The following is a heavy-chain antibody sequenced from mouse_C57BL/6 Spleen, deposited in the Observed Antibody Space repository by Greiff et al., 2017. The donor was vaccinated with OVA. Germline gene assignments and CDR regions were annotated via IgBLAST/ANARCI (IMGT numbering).Heavy chain of an antibody. Sequence: VHLVESGAELVRPGASVTLSCKASGYTFTDYEMHWVKQTPVHGLEWIGAIDPETGGTAYNQKFKGKAILTADKSSSTAYMELRSLTSEDSAVYYCTGSYSNYPHAMDYWGQGTSVTVSS. CDR1: GYTFTDYE. D-gene: IGHD2-5*01. V-gene: IGHV1-15*01. CDR2: IDPETGGT. J-gene: IGHJ4*01. CDR3: TGSYSNYPHAMDY.